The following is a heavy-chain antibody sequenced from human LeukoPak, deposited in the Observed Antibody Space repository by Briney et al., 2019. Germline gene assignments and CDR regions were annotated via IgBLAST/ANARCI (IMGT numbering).Heavy chain of an antibody. CDR1: GYTFTGYY. CDR3: ARDGSSSGWSSSYYFDY. V-gene: IGHV1-2*04. D-gene: IGHD6-19*01. J-gene: IGHJ4*02. CDR2: INPNSGGT. Sequence: ASVKVSCKASGYTFTGYYMHWVRQAPGQGLEWMGWINPNSGGTNYAQKFQGWVTMTRDTSISTAYMELSRLRSDDTAVYYCARDGSSSGWSSSYYFDYWGQGTLVTVSS.